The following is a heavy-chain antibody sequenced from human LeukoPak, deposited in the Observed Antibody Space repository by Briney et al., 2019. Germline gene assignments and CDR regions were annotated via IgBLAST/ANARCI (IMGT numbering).Heavy chain of an antibody. V-gene: IGHV1-69*04. D-gene: IGHD2-2*01. CDR1: GATFSSYA. Sequence: SVKVSCKASGATFSSYAISWVRHAPGQGLEWMGRIIPILGIANYAQKFQGRVTITADKSTSTAYMELSSLRSEDTAVYYCASGAVVVPAAMNFQHGGQGTLVTVSA. CDR3: ASGAVVVPAAMNFQH. CDR2: IIPILGIA. J-gene: IGHJ1*01.